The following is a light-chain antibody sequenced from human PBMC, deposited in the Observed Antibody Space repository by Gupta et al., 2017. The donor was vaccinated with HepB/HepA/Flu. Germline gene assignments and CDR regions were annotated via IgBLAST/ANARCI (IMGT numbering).Light chain of an antibody. V-gene: IGLV1-40*01. CDR2: GNT. J-gene: IGLJ1*01. CDR1: SSNFGAGYD. CDR3: QSYDSSLSGYV. Sequence: QSVLTQPPSVSGALGQRVTIACTGSSSNFGAGYDVHWYQHLPGTAPKPLIYGNTNRPSGVPDRFSGSKSGTSASLAITGLQAEDEADYFCQSYDSSLSGYVFGTGTKVTVL.